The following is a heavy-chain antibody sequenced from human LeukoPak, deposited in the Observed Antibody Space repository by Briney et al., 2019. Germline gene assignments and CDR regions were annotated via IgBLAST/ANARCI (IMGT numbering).Heavy chain of an antibody. CDR3: ARGGNYAPFDY. CDR1: GFTFRNEE. J-gene: IGHJ4*02. V-gene: IGHV3-48*03. D-gene: IGHD1-26*01. CDR2: ISSNGSPI. Sequence: PGGSLRLSCVVSGFTFRNEEMNWVRQAPGKGLEWIAYISSNGSPIHYGDSVKGRFTISRDNAKSSLYLEMNSLRAEDTAIYYCARGGNYAPFDYWGQGALVAVSS.